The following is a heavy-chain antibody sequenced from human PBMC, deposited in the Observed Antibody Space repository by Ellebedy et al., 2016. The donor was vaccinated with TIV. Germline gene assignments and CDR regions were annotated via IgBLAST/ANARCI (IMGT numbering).Heavy chain of an antibody. D-gene: IGHD3-9*01. CDR2: IKSKGDGGTT. Sequence: GGSLRLSCAASGFTFSTYWMSWVRQAPGKGLEWVGRIKSKGDGGTTDYTAPVKGRFTISRDDSKNTLFLEMNSLKIGDTAMFYCATGRDWFKYWGQGALVTVSS. CDR3: ATGRDWFKY. CDR1: GFTFSTYW. V-gene: IGHV3-15*01. J-gene: IGHJ4*02.